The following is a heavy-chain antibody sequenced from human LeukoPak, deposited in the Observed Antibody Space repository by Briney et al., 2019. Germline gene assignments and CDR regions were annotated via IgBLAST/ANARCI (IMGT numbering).Heavy chain of an antibody. CDR3: ASTVTRYYYYYMDV. D-gene: IGHD4-17*01. CDR2: IYYSGST. Sequence: WETLSLTCTVSGGSISSYYWSWIRQPPGKGLEWIGYIYYSGSTNYNPSLKSRVTISVDTSKNQFSLKLSSVTAADTAVYYCASTVTRYYYYYMDVWGKGTTVTVSS. CDR1: GGSISSYY. J-gene: IGHJ6*03. V-gene: IGHV4-59*08.